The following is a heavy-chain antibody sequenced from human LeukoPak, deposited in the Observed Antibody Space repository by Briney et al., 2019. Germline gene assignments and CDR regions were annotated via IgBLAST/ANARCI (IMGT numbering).Heavy chain of an antibody. V-gene: IGHV4-59*01. J-gene: IGHJ4*02. Sequence: GSLRLSCAASGFTFSDYYMSWIRQAPGKGLEWIGYMYYNGNTNYNPSLKSRVTISVDTSTNQFSLKLSSVAAADTAVYFCARGGRLLGKFDYWGQGTLVTVSS. D-gene: IGHD3-22*01. CDR1: GFTFSDYY. CDR2: MYYNGNT. CDR3: ARGGRLLGKFDY.